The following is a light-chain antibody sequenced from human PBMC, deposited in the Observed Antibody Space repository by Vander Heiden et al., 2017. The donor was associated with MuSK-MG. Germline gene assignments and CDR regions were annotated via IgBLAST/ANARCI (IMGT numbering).Light chain of an antibody. J-gene: IGLJ3*02. CDR1: SSNIGAGYD. V-gene: IGLV1-40*01. CDR3: QSYDSSLSAWV. CDR2: GDR. Sequence: QSVLTQPPSVSGAPGQRVTISCTGSSSNIGAGYDVHWYQQLPRTAPKLLIYGDRNRPSGVPDRFSGSTSGTSAFLAISGPQAEDEAEYYCQSYDSSLSAWVFGGGTKVTVL.